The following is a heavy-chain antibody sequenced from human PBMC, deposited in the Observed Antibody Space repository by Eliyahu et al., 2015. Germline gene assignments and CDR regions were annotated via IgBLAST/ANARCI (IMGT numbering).Heavy chain of an antibody. J-gene: IGHJ4*02. V-gene: IGHV5-51*01. CDR3: ARRIAAAGTVFDS. CDR2: IYPHDSDT. Sequence: EVQLVQSGAEVKKPGESLKISCQGSGYSFSSYWIAWVRQMPGKGLEWMGIIYPHDSDTRYSPSFQGQVTISADKSINIAYLEWSSLKASDTAMYFCARRIAAAGTVFDSWGQGTLVTVSS. D-gene: IGHD6-13*01. CDR1: GYSFSSYW.